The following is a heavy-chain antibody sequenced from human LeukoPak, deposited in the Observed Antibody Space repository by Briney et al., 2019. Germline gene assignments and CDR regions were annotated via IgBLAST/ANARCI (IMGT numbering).Heavy chain of an antibody. J-gene: IGHJ6*03. CDR3: VRDPRIAARPGYYYYMDV. D-gene: IGHD6-6*01. V-gene: IGHV1-69*05. Sequence: ASVKVSCKASGGTFSSYAISWVRQAPGQGLEWMGRIIPIFGTANYAQKFQGRVTITTDESMSTAYMELSSLRSEDTAVYYCVRDPRIAARPGYYYYMDVWGKGTTVTVSS. CDR1: GGTFSSYA. CDR2: IIPIFGTA.